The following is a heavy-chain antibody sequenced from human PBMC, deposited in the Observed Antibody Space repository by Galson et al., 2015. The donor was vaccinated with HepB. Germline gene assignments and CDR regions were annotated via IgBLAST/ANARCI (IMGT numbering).Heavy chain of an antibody. CDR2: INWSGGNS. V-gene: IGHV3-9*01. D-gene: IGHD1-26*01. J-gene: IGHJ4*02. CDR1: GFAFDDYA. CDR3: AKAPTASVVGPIHF. Sequence: SLRLSCAASGFAFDDYAMYWVRQAPGKGLEWVSTINWSGGNSGYADSLKGRFTISRDNAKNSLYLQMNSLGAEDTALYYCAKAPTASVVGPIHFWGQGILVTVSS.